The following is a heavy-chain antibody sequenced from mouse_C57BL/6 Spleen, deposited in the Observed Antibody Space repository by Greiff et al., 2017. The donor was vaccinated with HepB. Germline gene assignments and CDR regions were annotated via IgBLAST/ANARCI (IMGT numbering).Heavy chain of an antibody. D-gene: IGHD1-1*01. V-gene: IGHV1-5*01. J-gene: IGHJ3*01. Sequence: EVMLVESGTVLARPGASVKMSCKTSGYTFTSYWMHWVKQRPGHGLEWIGAIYPGNSDTSYNQKFKGKAKLTSVTSASTAYMELSSLTNEDSAVYYCTRPLLPSGWFAYWGQGTLVTVSA. CDR2: IYPGNSDT. CDR3: TRPLLPSGWFAY. CDR1: GYTFTSYW.